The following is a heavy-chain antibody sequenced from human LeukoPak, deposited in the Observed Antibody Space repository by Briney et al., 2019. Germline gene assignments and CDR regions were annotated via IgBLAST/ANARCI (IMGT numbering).Heavy chain of an antibody. CDR1: GFTFSSYG. CDR2: ISYDGSNK. J-gene: IGHJ4*02. D-gene: IGHD5-18*01. V-gene: IGHV3-30*18. Sequence: PGGSLRLSCAASGFTFSSYGMHWVRQAPGKGLEWVAVISYDGSNKYYADSVKGRFTISRDNSKNTLHLQMNSLRAEDTAVYYCAKDHSYGYMDIYYWGQGTLVTVSS. CDR3: AKDHSYGYMDIYY.